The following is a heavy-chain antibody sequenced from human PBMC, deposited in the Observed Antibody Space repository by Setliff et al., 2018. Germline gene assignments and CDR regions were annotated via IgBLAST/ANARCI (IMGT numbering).Heavy chain of an antibody. CDR3: ARRGQGFNNPFDY. V-gene: IGHV4-39*01. CDR1: GGSISSSSYY. D-gene: IGHD3-9*01. CDR2: IYYSGST. J-gene: IGHJ4*02. Sequence: SETLSLTCTVSGGSISSSSYYWGWIRQPPGKGLEWIGSIYYSGSTYYNPSLKSRVTISVDTSKNQFSLKLSSVTAADTAVYYGARRGQGFNNPFDYWGQGTLVTVSS.